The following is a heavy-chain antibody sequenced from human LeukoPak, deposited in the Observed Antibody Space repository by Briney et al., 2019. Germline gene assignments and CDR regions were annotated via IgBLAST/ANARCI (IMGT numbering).Heavy chain of an antibody. Sequence: SQTLSLTXTVSGGSISSGDYYWSWIRQPPGKGLDWIGYIYYSGSTYYNPSLKSRVTISVDTSKNQFSLKLSSVTAADTAVYYCARDLNGDDEGYWGQGTLVTVSS. CDR3: ARDLNGDDEGY. V-gene: IGHV4-30-4*08. D-gene: IGHD4-17*01. CDR2: IYYSGST. J-gene: IGHJ4*02. CDR1: GGSISSGDYY.